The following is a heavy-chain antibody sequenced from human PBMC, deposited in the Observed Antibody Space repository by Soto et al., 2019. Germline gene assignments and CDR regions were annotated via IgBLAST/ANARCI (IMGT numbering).Heavy chain of an antibody. CDR2: IHHSGST. CDR1: GVSMSSDNW. V-gene: IGHV4-4*02. Sequence: QVQLQESGPGLVRPSGTVSLTCAVSGVSMSSDNWWSWVRQPPGKALEWTGEIHHSGSTNYNPSLKSRVTMSVVPSKDLFSLTLNSVTAADTAFYYCARDQGSHPGDWGQGTLVSVSS. CDR3: ARDQGSHPGD. D-gene: IGHD6-13*01. J-gene: IGHJ4*02.